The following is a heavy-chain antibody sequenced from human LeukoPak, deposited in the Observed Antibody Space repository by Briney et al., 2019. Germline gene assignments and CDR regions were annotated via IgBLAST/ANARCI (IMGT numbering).Heavy chain of an antibody. CDR2: IYYSGST. CDR1: GGSISSGDYC. V-gene: IGHV4-30-4*08. D-gene: IGHD3-22*01. CDR3: ARNYYDSSGYYYVGAFDI. J-gene: IGHJ3*02. Sequence: SETLSLTCTVSGGSISSGDYCWSWIRQPPGKGLEWIGYIYYSGSTYYNPSLKSRVTISVDTSKNQFSLKLSSVTAADTAVYYCARNYYDSSGYYYVGAFDIWGQGTMVTVSS.